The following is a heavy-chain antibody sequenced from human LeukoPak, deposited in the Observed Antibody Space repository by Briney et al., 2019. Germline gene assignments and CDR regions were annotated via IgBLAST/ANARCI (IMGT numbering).Heavy chain of an antibody. D-gene: IGHD3-3*01. J-gene: IGHJ4*02. V-gene: IGHV4-34*01. CDR2: INHSGST. CDR1: GGSFSGYY. CDR3: ARTPNDFWSGYSTNFDY. Sequence: SETLSLTCAVYGGSFSGYYWSWIRQPPGKGLEWIGEINHSGSTNYNPPLKSRVTISVDTSKNQFSLKLRSVTAADTAVYYCARTPNDFWSGYSTNFDYWGQGTLVTVSS.